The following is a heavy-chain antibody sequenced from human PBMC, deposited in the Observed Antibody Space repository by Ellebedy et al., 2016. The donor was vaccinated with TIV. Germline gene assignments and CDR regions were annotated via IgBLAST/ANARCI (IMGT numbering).Heavy chain of an antibody. V-gene: IGHV3-48*04. CDR2: ISLSSSTI. Sequence: GESLKISCAASGFTFSSYSMNWVRQAPGKGLEWVSHISLSSSTIYYADSVKGRFTISRDNAKNTLYLQMNSLRAEDTAVYYCARDRGYDTFDYWGQGILVTVSS. J-gene: IGHJ4*02. CDR3: ARDRGYDTFDY. CDR1: GFTFSSYS. D-gene: IGHD5-12*01.